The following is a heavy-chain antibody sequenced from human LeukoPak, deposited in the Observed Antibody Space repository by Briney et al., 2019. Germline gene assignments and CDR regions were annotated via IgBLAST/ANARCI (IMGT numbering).Heavy chain of an antibody. CDR2: ISDSGDST. V-gene: IGHV3-23*01. CDR1: GFTFSSYA. D-gene: IGHD2-2*01. Sequence: PGGSLRLSRAASGFTFSSYAMSWVRQAPGKGLEWVSTISDSGDSTYYADSVKGRFPISRDNSKNTLYLQMNSLRAEDTAVYYCAKTPCSSSSCYFDYWGQGTLVTVSS. CDR3: AKTPCSSSSCYFDY. J-gene: IGHJ4*02.